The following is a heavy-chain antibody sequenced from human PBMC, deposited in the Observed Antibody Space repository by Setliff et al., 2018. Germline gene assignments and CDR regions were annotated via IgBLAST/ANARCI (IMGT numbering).Heavy chain of an antibody. Sequence: SETLSLTCIVSGASISSDGYYWSWIRQHPGKGLEWIGYIYYSGSTYYNPSLKSRVTISLDTSKNQFSLELSSVTAADTAVYYCVRTDYSDGRYSMDVWGKGTLVTVSS. CDR1: GASISSDGYY. D-gene: IGHD6-13*01. V-gene: IGHV4-31*03. J-gene: IGHJ4*02. CDR3: VRTDYSDGRYSMDV. CDR2: IYYSGST.